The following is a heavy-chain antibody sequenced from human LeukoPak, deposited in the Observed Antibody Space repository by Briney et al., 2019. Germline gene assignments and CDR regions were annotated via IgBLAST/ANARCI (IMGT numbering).Heavy chain of an antibody. Sequence: PSETLSLTCTVSGGSISSGDYYWSWIRQPPGKGLEWIGYIYYSGSTYYNPSLKSRVTISVDTSKNQFSLKLSSVTAADTAVYYCARESSYDYVWGSYGTTPDSYYFDYWGQGTLVTVSS. CDR2: IYYSGST. D-gene: IGHD3-16*01. CDR1: GGSISSGDYY. V-gene: IGHV4-30-4*01. J-gene: IGHJ4*02. CDR3: ARESSYDYVWGSYGTTPDSYYFDY.